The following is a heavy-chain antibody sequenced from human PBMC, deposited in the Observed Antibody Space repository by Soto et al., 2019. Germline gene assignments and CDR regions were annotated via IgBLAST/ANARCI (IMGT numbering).Heavy chain of an antibody. D-gene: IGHD3-3*01. V-gene: IGHV3-9*01. J-gene: IGHJ3*02. CDR2: ISWNSGSI. CDR1: GFTFSSYA. CDR3: AKGGDFWSGYDKPDAFDI. Sequence: PGGSLRLSCAASGFTFSSYAMHGVRQAPGKGLEWVSGISWNSGSIGYADSVKGRFTISRDNAKNSLYLQMNSLRAEDTALYYCAKGGDFWSGYDKPDAFDIWGQGTMVTVSS.